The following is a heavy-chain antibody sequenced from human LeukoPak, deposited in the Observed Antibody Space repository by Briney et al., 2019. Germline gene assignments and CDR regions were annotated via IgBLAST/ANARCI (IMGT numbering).Heavy chain of an antibody. CDR3: AKTYRYCSSTSCYNY. CDR2: ISGSGDST. CDR1: GFTFSSYA. V-gene: IGHV3-23*01. J-gene: IGHJ4*02. D-gene: IGHD2-2*02. Sequence: PGGSLRLSCAASGFTFSSYAMSWVRQAPGKGLEWVSGISGSGDSTYYADSVKGRLTISRDNSKNTLYLQMNSLRAEDTAVYYCAKTYRYCSSTSCYNYWGQGTLVTVSS.